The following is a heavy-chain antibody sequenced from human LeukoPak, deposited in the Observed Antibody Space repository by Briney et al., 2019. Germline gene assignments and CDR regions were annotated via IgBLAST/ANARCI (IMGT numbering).Heavy chain of an antibody. CDR2: IYSGGST. Sequence: GGSLRLSCAASGFTVSSNYMSWVRQAPGKGLEGVSVIYSGGSTYYADSVKGRFTISRDNSKNTLYLQMNSLRAEDTAVYYCARGGSGRSYYFDYWGQGTLVTVSS. J-gene: IGHJ4*02. D-gene: IGHD3-10*01. V-gene: IGHV3-53*01. CDR3: ARGGSGRSYYFDY. CDR1: GFTVSSNY.